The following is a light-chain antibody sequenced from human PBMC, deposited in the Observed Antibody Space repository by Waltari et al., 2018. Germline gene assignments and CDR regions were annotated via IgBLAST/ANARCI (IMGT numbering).Light chain of an antibody. Sequence: DIQMTQSPSSLSASVGDRVTITCQASQDIRKNFNWFQQKPGKAPQFLIFDAYNSQAAVPSRFSGSGSGTDFAFTISSLQPEDIGAYFCQQYANLPLTFGGGTRVEIK. V-gene: IGKV1-33*01. CDR2: DAY. J-gene: IGKJ4*01. CDR3: QQYANLPLT. CDR1: QDIRKN.